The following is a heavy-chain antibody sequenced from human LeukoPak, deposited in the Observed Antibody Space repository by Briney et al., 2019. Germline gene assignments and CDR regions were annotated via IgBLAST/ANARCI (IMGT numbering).Heavy chain of an antibody. Sequence: GGSLRLSCAASGFTFSRYGMHWVRQAPGKGLEWVAVIWYEGSNKHYVDSVKGRFTISRDNSKNPLYLQMNNLRAEDTAVYYCAKEGPYRGTYYYFDYWGQGTLVTVSS. CDR3: AKEGPYRGTYYYFDY. V-gene: IGHV3-33*06. J-gene: IGHJ4*02. D-gene: IGHD3-16*01. CDR1: GFTFSRYG. CDR2: IWYEGSNK.